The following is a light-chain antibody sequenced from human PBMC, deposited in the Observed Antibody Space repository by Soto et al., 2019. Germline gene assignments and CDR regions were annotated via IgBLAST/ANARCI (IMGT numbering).Light chain of an antibody. CDR3: LQDRNYPRT. V-gene: IGKV1-6*01. J-gene: IGKJ1*01. CDR1: QDIRNE. Sequence: AIQMTQSPSSLSASVGDRVTITCRASQDIRNELGWYQQRPGKAPKALIYGASNLQSGVPSRFSGSGFGTDFTLTITSLEPEDFATYYCLQDRNYPRTFGQGAKVECK. CDR2: GAS.